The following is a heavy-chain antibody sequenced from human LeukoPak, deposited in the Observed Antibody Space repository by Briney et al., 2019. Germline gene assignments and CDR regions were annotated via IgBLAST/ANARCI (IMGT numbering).Heavy chain of an antibody. D-gene: IGHD4-17*01. CDR2: LSSGGST. V-gene: IGHV4-59*05. CDR3: ARHRYGDYNY. Sequence: SETLSLTCTVSGGSISSYYWSWIRQPPGKGLEWIGSLSSGGSTYYNPSLKSRVTISVDTSKNQFSLRLSSMTAADTAVYYCARHRYGDYNYWGQGTLVTVSS. CDR1: GGSISSYY. J-gene: IGHJ4*02.